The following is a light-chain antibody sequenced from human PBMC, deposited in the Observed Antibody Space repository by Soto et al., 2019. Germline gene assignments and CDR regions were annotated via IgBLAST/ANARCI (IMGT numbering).Light chain of an antibody. CDR1: RSISWL. CDR3: QQYNNFRWT. Sequence: DIQMTQSPSTLSASIGDRVTITCRASRSISWLLAWYQQKPGKAPKLLISDASTLESGVPLRCSGSGSGTEFTLTISSLQPDDVATYYCQQYNNFRWTFGQGTKVDIK. J-gene: IGKJ1*01. CDR2: DAS. V-gene: IGKV1-5*01.